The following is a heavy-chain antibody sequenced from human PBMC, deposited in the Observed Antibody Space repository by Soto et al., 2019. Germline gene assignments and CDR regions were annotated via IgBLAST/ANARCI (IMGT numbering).Heavy chain of an antibody. CDR3: ARGSSPYYHYGMDV. Sequence: SETLSLTCAVSGDSISRGGYSWTWIRHPPGKALEWIGNIYDSGSTSYNPSLKSRVTISVDTSKNQFSMRLTSVTAADTAVYFCARGSSPYYHYGMDVWGQGTTVTVSS. D-gene: IGHD6-13*01. CDR2: IYDSGST. V-gene: IGHV4-30-2*01. CDR1: GDSISRGGYS. J-gene: IGHJ6*02.